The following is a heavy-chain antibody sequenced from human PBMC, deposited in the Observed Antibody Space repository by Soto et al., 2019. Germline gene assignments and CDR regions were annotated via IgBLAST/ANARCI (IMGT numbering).Heavy chain of an antibody. CDR3: ASGPIGDFWSGYYPHYYYGMDV. CDR2: MNPNSGNT. CDR1: GYTFTSYD. Sequence: GASVKVSCKASGYTFTSYDINWVRQATGQGLEWMGWMNPNSGNTGYAQKFQGRVTMTRNTSISTAYMELSNLRSEDTAVYYCASGPIGDFWSGYYPHYYYGMDVWGQGTTVTVSS. D-gene: IGHD3-3*01. V-gene: IGHV1-8*01. J-gene: IGHJ6*02.